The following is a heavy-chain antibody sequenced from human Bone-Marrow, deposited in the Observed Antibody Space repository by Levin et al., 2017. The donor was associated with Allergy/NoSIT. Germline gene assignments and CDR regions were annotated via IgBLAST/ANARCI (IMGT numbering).Heavy chain of an antibody. V-gene: IGHV3-74*01. CDR1: AFPFSSAR. J-gene: IGHJ4*02. D-gene: IGHD3-16*01. CDR3: AGDTRALGDY. Sequence: LSLTCAASAFPFSSARMHWVRQAPGKGLVWVARISSDGSSATYADSVKGRFTISRDNARNTLYLQMNSLRPEDTAVYFCAGDTRALGDYWGQGTLVTVSS. CDR2: ISSDGSSA.